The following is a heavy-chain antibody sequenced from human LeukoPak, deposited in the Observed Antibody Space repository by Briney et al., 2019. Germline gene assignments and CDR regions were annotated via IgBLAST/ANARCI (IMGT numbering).Heavy chain of an antibody. CDR1: GGSFRGYY. J-gene: IGHJ4*02. V-gene: IGHV4-34*01. D-gene: IGHD3-9*01. CDR3: ARGGPLRYFDWLFAGHFDY. Sequence: ETLSLTCAVYGGSFRGYYWSWIRQPPGKGLEWIGEINHSGSTNYNPSLKSRVTISVDTSKNQFSLKLSSVTAADTAVYYCARGGPLRYFDWLFAGHFDYWGQGTLVTVSS. CDR2: INHSGST.